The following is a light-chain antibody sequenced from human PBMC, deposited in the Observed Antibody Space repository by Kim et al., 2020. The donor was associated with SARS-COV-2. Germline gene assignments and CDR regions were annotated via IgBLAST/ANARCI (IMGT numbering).Light chain of an antibody. CDR3: QTWGTGIVV. CDR1: SGHSSYA. CDR2: LNSDGSH. J-gene: IGLJ2*01. Sequence: QPVLTQSPSASASLGASVKLTCTLSSGHSSYAIEWHQQQPEKGPRYLMKLNSDGSHSKGEGIPDRFSGSSSGAERYLTISSHQSEDEADYYCQTWGTGIVVFGGGTQLTVL. V-gene: IGLV4-69*01.